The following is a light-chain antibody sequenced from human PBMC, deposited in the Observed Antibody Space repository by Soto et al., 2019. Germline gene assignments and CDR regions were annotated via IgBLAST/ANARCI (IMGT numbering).Light chain of an antibody. CDR3: QQYGSSPIT. J-gene: IGKJ5*01. CDR1: ESVSSSY. Sequence: EIVLTQSPGTLSLSPGERATLSCRASESVSSSYLAWYQQKPGQAPRLLIFGASSRATGVPDRFSGSGSGTDFTLTISRLEPEDFAVYYCQQYGSSPITFGQGTRLEIK. V-gene: IGKV3-20*01. CDR2: GAS.